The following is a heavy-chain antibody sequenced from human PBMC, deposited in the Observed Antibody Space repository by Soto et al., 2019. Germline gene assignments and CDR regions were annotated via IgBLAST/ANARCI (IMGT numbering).Heavy chain of an antibody. J-gene: IGHJ4*02. V-gene: IGHV5-51*01. CDR1: GYTFTTYW. Sequence: HGESLKISCKGSGYTFTTYWIGWVRQMPGKGLEWMGIIDPADSDTRYSPSFQGQVTISADKSISTAYLQWSSLKASDTAMYYCVRHPRSVEDYFDYWGQGTLVTVSS. CDR2: IDPADSDT. D-gene: IGHD2-15*01. CDR3: VRHPRSVEDYFDY.